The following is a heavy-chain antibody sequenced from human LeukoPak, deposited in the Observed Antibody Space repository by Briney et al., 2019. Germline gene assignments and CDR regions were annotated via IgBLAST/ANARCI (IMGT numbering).Heavy chain of an antibody. J-gene: IGHJ4*02. V-gene: IGHV3-64D*06. CDR3: VKLQGY. D-gene: IGHD4-11*01. Sequence: SGGSLRLSCAASGFTFSSYAMSWVRQAPGKGLECVSGISSDGGSTYYADSVKGRFTISRDNSKNTLYLQVSSLRAEDTAVYYCVKLQGYWGQGTLVTVSS. CDR1: GFTFSSYA. CDR2: ISSDGGST.